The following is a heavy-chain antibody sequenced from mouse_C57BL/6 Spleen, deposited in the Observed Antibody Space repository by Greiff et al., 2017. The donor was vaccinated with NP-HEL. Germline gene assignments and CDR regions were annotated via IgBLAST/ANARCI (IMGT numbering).Heavy chain of an antibody. CDR3: ARVDYGSSYKFAY. CDR2: IDPSDSYT. J-gene: IGHJ3*01. Sequence: VQLQQPGAELVMPGASVKLSCKASGYTFTSYWMHWVKQRPGQGLEWIGEIDPSDSYTNYNQKFKGKSTLTVDKSSSTAYMQLSSLTSEDSAVYYCARVDYGSSYKFAYWGQGTLVTVSA. V-gene: IGHV1-69*01. CDR1: GYTFTSYW. D-gene: IGHD1-1*01.